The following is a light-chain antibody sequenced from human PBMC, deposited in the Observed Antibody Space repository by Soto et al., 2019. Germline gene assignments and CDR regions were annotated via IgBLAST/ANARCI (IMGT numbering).Light chain of an antibody. CDR2: DNN. V-gene: IGLV1-51*01. CDR1: SFNIGDNS. J-gene: IGLJ3*02. Sequence: QSVLTQPPSMSAAPGQMVAISCSGTSFNIGDNSVSWYQHFPGTAPKVLIYDNNRRPSGIPDRFSGSKSGTSATLTIIGLQTGDEADYYCATWDSALSAGVFGGGTKLNVL. CDR3: ATWDSALSAGV.